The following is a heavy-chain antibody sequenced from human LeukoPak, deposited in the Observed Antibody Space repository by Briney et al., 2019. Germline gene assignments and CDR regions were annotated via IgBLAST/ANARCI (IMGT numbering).Heavy chain of an antibody. CDR1: GYTFTSYA. J-gene: IGHJ6*02. CDR3: AREPGGMAGTFWLIYGMDV. CDR2: INAGNGNT. Sequence: EASVKVSCKASGYTFTSYAMHWVRQAPGQRLEWMGWINAGNGNTKYSQKFQGRVTITRDTSASTAYMELSSLRSEDTAVYYCAREPGGMAGTFWLIYGMDVWGQGTTVTVSS. V-gene: IGHV1-3*01. D-gene: IGHD6-19*01.